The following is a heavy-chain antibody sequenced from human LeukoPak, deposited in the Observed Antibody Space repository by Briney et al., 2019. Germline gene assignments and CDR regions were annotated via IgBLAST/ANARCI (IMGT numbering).Heavy chain of an antibody. CDR3: AELGITMIGGV. J-gene: IGHJ6*04. CDR1: GFTFSDHY. V-gene: IGHV3-11*04. CDR2: ISSSGSTI. D-gene: IGHD3-10*02. Sequence: GGSLRLSCAASGFTFSDHYMDWVRQAPGKGLEWVSYISSSGSTIYYADSVKGRFTISRDNAKNSLYLQMNSLRAEDTAVYYCAELGITMIGGVWGKRTTVTISS.